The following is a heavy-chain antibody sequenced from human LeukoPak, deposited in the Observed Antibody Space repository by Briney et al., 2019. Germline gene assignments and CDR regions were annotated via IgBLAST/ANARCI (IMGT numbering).Heavy chain of an antibody. Sequence: GESLKISCKGSGYIFTSSWIGWVRQMPGKGLEWMGIIYPPDSDTKYSPSFQGQVIISADKSISTAYLQWSSLKASDTAMYYCARSRGWELQQWVDYWGQGTLVTVSS. CDR2: IYPPDSDT. CDR3: ARSRGWELQQWVDY. V-gene: IGHV5-51*01. CDR1: GYIFTSSW. J-gene: IGHJ4*02. D-gene: IGHD1-26*01.